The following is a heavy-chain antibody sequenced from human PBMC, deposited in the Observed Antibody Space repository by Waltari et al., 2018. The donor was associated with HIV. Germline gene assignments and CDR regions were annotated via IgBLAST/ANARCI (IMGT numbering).Heavy chain of an antibody. CDR3: ARPIVVGALGYGMDV. Sequence: QLQLQESGPGLVKPSETLSLTCTVSGGSISSSSYYWGWIRQPPGKGLEWIGSIYYSGSTYYNPSLKSRVTISVDTSKNQFSLKLSSVTAADTAVYYCARPIVVGALGYGMDVWGQGTTVTVS. J-gene: IGHJ6*02. D-gene: IGHD2-2*01. CDR2: IYYSGST. V-gene: IGHV4-39*01. CDR1: GGSISSSSYY.